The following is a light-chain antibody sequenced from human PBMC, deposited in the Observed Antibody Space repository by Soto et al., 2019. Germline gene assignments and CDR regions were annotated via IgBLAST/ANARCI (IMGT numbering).Light chain of an antibody. CDR2: SNN. CDR3: SSYAGSNNWV. V-gene: IGLV1-44*01. J-gene: IGLJ3*02. Sequence: QSVLPQPPSASGTPGQRVTISCSGSSSNIGSNTVNWYQQLPGTAPKLLIYSNNQRPSGVPDRFSGSKSGNTASLTVSGLQAEDEADYYCSSYAGSNNWVFGGGTKVTVL. CDR1: SSNIGSNT.